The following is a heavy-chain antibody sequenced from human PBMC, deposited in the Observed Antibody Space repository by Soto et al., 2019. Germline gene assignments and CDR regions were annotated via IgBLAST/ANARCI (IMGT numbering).Heavy chain of an antibody. CDR2: IYHTGNT. Sequence: QLQLQESGSGLVKPSQTLSLTCTVSGGSINSGGYSWIWIRQPPGKGLEWIGYIYHTGNTFYNPSLQSRVTSSVDHSKNQVSLSLGSVTAADTAMYYCASVDRTPGTPSAYGMDVWGQGTTVTVSS. J-gene: IGHJ6*02. V-gene: IGHV4-30-2*01. CDR3: ASVDRTPGTPSAYGMDV. D-gene: IGHD1-1*01. CDR1: GGSINSGGYS.